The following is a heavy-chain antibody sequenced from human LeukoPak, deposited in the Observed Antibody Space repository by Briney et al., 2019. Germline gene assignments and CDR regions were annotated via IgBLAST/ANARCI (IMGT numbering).Heavy chain of an antibody. V-gene: IGHV3-48*03. CDR2: ISSSGSTI. J-gene: IGHJ4*02. CDR1: GFTFSSYE. D-gene: IGHD2-2*01. Sequence: PGGSLRLSCAASGFTFSSYEMNWVRQAPGKGLEWVSSISSSGSTIYYAASVKGRFTISRDNAKNSPYLQMNSLRAEDTAVYYCARYHAGSPDYWGQGTLVTVSS. CDR3: ARYHAGSPDY.